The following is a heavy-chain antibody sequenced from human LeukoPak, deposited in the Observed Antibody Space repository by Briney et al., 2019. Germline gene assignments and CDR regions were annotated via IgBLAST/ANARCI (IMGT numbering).Heavy chain of an antibody. Sequence: GGSLRLSCAASEFTFSGYAMSWVRQAPGKGLEWVSVISGSGGTTYYADSVKGRFTISRDNSKNTLFLQMNSLRAEDTAVYFCAKAMDVAARPPNDYWGQGTLVTVSS. CDR3: AKAMDVAARPPNDY. D-gene: IGHD6-6*01. CDR2: ISGSGGTT. CDR1: EFTFSGYA. J-gene: IGHJ4*02. V-gene: IGHV3-23*01.